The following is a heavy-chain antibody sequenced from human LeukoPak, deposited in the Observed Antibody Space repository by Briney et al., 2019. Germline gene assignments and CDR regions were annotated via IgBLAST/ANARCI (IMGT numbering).Heavy chain of an antibody. V-gene: IGHV1-18*01. CDR1: GYTSNKYD. Sequence: ASVKVSCKASGYTSNKYDITWVRQAPGQGLEWMGWISTYNGNPNPAEKFQGRVTMTTDTSTSTAYMELRSLRSDDTAVYYCARVMGAHDYWGQGTLVTVSS. D-gene: IGHD1-26*01. J-gene: IGHJ4*02. CDR3: ARVMGAHDY. CDR2: ISTYNGNP.